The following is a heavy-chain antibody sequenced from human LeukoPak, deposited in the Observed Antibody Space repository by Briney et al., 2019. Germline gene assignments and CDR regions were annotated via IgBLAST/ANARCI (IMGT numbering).Heavy chain of an antibody. CDR3: ATRYDYGEYQEY. V-gene: IGHV3-21*01. D-gene: IGHD4-17*01. CDR1: GLTFSGYS. Sequence: GGSLRLSCAASGLTFSGYSFNWFRQAPGKGLEWVSSISSSGSHKYYADSMEGRFSISRDNAQNSIYLHMNSPRAEDTAVYYCATRYDYGEYQEYWGQGTLVIVSS. J-gene: IGHJ4*02. CDR2: ISSSGSHK.